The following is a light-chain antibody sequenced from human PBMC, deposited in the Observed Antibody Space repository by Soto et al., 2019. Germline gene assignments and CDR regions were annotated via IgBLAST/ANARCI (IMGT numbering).Light chain of an antibody. Sequence: DIQKTQSPSTLSASVGDRVTITCRASQSISSWLAWYQQKPGKAPKLLIYKASSLERGVPSRFSGSGSGTEFTLTISSLQPDDFATYYCQQYNSYSYTFGQGTKVEIK. CDR2: KAS. V-gene: IGKV1-5*03. CDR3: QQYNSYSYT. CDR1: QSISSW. J-gene: IGKJ2*01.